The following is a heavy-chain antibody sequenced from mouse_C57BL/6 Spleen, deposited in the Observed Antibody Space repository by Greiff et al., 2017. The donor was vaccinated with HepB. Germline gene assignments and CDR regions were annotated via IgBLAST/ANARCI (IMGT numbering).Heavy chain of an antibody. Sequence: EVKLMESGAELVRPGASVKLSCTASGFNIKDDYMHWVKQRPEQGLEWIGWIDPENGDTEYASKFQGKATITADTSSNTAYLQLSSLTSEDTAVYYCTTAYGVWGTGTTVTVSS. D-gene: IGHD1-1*01. CDR2: IDPENGDT. V-gene: IGHV14-4*01. J-gene: IGHJ1*03. CDR3: TTAYGV. CDR1: GFNIKDDY.